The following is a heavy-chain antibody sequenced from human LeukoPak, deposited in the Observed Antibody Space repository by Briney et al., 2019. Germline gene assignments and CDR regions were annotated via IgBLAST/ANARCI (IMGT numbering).Heavy chain of an antibody. J-gene: IGHJ3*02. V-gene: IGHV1-24*01. CDR2: FDPEDGET. D-gene: IGHD3-10*01. Sequence: ASVKVSCKVSGYTLTELSMHWVRQAPGKGLEWMGGFDPEDGETIYAQKFQGRVTMTEDTSTDTAYMELSSLRSEDTAVYYCATDRNYYAGSGAFDIWGQGTMVTVSS. CDR3: ATDRNYYAGSGAFDI. CDR1: GYTLTELS.